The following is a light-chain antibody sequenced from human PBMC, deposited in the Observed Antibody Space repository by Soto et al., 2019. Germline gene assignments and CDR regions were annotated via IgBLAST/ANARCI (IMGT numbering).Light chain of an antibody. J-gene: IGLJ2*01. CDR3: SSYTTSSTHVV. CDR2: DVS. V-gene: IGLV2-14*01. Sequence: QSALTQPASVSGSPGQSITISCTGTSRDVGSYNYVSWYQQYPGKAPKLIIYDVSNRPSGVSYRFSGSKSGTTASLTISGLQAEDEADYYCSSYTTSSTHVVFGGGTKVTVL. CDR1: SRDVGSYNY.